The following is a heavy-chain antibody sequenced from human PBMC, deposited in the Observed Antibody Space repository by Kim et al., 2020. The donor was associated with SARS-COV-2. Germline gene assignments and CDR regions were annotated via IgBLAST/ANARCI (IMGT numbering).Heavy chain of an antibody. CDR2: ISCTRSTI. D-gene: IGHD6-19*01. CDR3: ARGSTVSYNGWYDGMDV. Sequence: GGSLRLSCAASGFTLINYSMNWVRQAPGKGLEWVSCISCTRSTIYHADSVKGRFTISRDNAKNSMYLQMNSLRDEDTAVYYCARGSTVSYNGWYDGMDVWGQGTTVTVSS. CDR1: GFTLINYS. J-gene: IGHJ6*02. V-gene: IGHV3-48*02.